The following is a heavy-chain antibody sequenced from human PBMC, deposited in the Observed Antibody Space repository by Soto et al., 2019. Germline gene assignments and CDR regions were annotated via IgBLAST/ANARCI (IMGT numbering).Heavy chain of an antibody. CDR2: IYHSGST. CDR1: GGSISSGGYS. D-gene: IGHD1-26*01. V-gene: IGHV4-30-2*01. Sequence: PSETLSLTCAVSGGSISSGGYSWSWIRQPPGKGLEWIGYIYHSGSTYYNPSLKSRVTISVDRSKNQFSLKLSSVTAADTAVYYCASGGSSNWFDPWGQGTLVTVSS. J-gene: IGHJ5*02. CDR3: ASGGSSNWFDP.